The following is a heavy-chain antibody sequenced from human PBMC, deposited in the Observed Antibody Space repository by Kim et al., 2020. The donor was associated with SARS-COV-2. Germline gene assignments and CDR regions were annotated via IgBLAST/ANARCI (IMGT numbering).Heavy chain of an antibody. CDR2: IYYSGST. CDR1: GGSISSNY. V-gene: IGHV4-59*08. CDR3: ARHPLFYAMDV. J-gene: IGHJ6*02. Sequence: SETLSLTCTVSGGSISSNYWSWIRQPPGKGLEWIGYIYYSGSTKYNPSLKSRVTISVDTSKNQFSLKLSSVTAADTAVYYCARHPLFYAMDVWGQGTTVTVSS.